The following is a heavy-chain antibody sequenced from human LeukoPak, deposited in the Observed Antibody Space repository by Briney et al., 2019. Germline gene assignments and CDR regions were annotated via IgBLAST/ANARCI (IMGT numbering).Heavy chain of an antibody. J-gene: IGHJ3*02. CDR3: AKHLLVGGTRGAYAFDI. V-gene: IGHV3-23*01. CDR2: ISGITTNT. CDR1: GFTFSNYA. Sequence: QSGGSPRLSCAASGFTFSNYAMSWVRQAPGKGLEWVSLISGITTNTYYADSVKGRFTISRDNSKNTLDLQMNSLRAEDTAGYYCAKHLLVGGTRGAYAFDIWGRGTMVTVSS. D-gene: IGHD1-26*01.